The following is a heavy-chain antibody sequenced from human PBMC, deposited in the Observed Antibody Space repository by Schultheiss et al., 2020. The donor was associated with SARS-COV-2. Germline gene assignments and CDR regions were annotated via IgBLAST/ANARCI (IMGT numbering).Heavy chain of an antibody. D-gene: IGHD6-13*01. Sequence: SETLSLTCAVYGGSFSGYYWSWIRQPPGKGLEWIGEINHSGSTYYNPSLKSRVTISVDTSKNQFSLKLSSVTAADTAVYYCARGRKKLVGYYYYGMDVWGQGTTVTVSS. J-gene: IGHJ6*02. CDR1: GGSFSGYY. CDR2: INHSGST. CDR3: ARGRKKLVGYYYYGMDV. V-gene: IGHV4-34*01.